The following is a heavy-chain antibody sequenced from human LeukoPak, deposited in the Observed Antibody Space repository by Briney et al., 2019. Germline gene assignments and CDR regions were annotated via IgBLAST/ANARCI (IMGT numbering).Heavy chain of an antibody. CDR2: IYSSGST. D-gene: IGHD6-13*01. V-gene: IGHV4-4*07. CDR3: ARYSSSWTDAFDI. Sequence: SETLSLTCTVSGGSISSYYRSWIRQPAGKGLEWIGRIYSSGSTNYNPSLKSRVTMSVDTSKNQFSLKVSSVTAADTAVYYCARYSSSWTDAFDIWGQGTMVTVSS. CDR1: GGSISSYY. J-gene: IGHJ3*02.